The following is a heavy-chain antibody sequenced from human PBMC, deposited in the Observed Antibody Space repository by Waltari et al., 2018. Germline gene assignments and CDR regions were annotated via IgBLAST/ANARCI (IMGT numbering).Heavy chain of an antibody. D-gene: IGHD2-8*01. Sequence: EVQLVETGGGLIQPGGSLRLSWAAHEFMFRNNYLAWVRQAPGKGLECVSIIHVSDNAYYADSVKGRFTISRDNSKNTLFLQMNSLKVEDTAIYYCACGFSNDGAYLFYWGQGTLVTVSS. CDR1: EFMFRNNY. CDR3: ACGFSNDGAYLFY. CDR2: IHVSDNA. V-gene: IGHV3-53*02. J-gene: IGHJ4*02.